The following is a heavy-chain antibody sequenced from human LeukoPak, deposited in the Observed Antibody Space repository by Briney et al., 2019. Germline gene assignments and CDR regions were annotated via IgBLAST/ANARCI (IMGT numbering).Heavy chain of an antibody. J-gene: IGHJ5*02. CDR3: ARTPDDYDIFTGYYRTENWFDP. Sequence: GGSLRLSRAPSGFTFSIYSMNWVRQAPGRGQGWVSSISSSISYIYYADSVKGRFTISRDNAKNSLYLQMNSLRAEDTAVYYCARTPDDYDIFTGYYRTENWFDPWGQGTLVTVSS. CDR2: ISSSISYI. D-gene: IGHD3-9*01. CDR1: GFTFSIYS. V-gene: IGHV3-21*01.